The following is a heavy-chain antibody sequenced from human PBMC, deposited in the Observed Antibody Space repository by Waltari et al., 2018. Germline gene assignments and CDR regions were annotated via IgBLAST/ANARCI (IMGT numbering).Heavy chain of an antibody. CDR3: ARRGYCGIDCYSNYFDF. CDR2: ITHSGST. D-gene: IGHD2-21*01. J-gene: IGHJ4*02. CDR1: GGSFPFYY. Sequence: QVLLQQWGAGLLKPSETLSLTCAVYGGSFPFYYWSWIRQPPGEGLEWIGEITHSGSTNYNPSLKSRVSISVDTPNNQFSLKLTSVTAADTAAYYCARRGYCGIDCYSNYFDFWGQGTLVTVSS. V-gene: IGHV4-34*01.